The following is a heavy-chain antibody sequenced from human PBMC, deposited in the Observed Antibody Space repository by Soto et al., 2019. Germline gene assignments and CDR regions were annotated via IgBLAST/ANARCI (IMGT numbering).Heavy chain of an antibody. CDR1: GGSFSGYY. D-gene: IGHD2-2*03. Sequence: SETLSLTCAVYGGSFSGYYWSWIRQPPGKGLEWIGEINHSGSTNYNPSLKSRVTISVDTSKNQFSLKLSSVTAADTAVYYCARVDIVVVPAAILFDYWGQGTLVTVSS. CDR3: ARVDIVVVPAAILFDY. V-gene: IGHV4-34*01. J-gene: IGHJ4*02. CDR2: INHSGST.